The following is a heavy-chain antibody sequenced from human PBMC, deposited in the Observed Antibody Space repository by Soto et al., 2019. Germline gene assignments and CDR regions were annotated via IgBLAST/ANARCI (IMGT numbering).Heavy chain of an antibody. D-gene: IGHD3-3*01. CDR3: ARLTPYYDFWSGCWFDP. Sequence: SETLSLTCTVSGGSISSYYWSWIRQPPGKGLEWIGYIYYSGSTNYNPSLKSRVTISVDTSKNQFSLKLSSLTAADTAVYYCARLTPYYDFWSGCWFDPWGQGTLVTVSS. CDR2: IYYSGST. CDR1: GGSISSYY. V-gene: IGHV4-59*08. J-gene: IGHJ5*02.